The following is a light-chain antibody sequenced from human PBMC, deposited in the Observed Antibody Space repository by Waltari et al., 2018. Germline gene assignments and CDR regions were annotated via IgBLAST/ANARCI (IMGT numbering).Light chain of an antibody. V-gene: IGLV2-14*01. CDR1: NSDVGSYNF. CDR3: SSYTTSRTYV. Sequence: QSALTQPASVSGSPGQSITISCTGTNSDVGSYNFVSLYQQHPGEAPKLMIFEVTNRPSGVSNRFSGSKSGNTASLIISGLQGEDEADYYCSSYTTSRTYVFGTGTKVTVL. J-gene: IGLJ1*01. CDR2: EVT.